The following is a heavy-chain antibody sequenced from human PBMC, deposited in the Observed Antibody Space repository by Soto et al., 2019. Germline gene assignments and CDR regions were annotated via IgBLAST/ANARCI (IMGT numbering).Heavy chain of an antibody. CDR2: TRDKPNSYTT. CDR1: GFTLSDYY. D-gene: IGHD3-10*01. J-gene: IGHJ6*02. Sequence: GGSLRLSCVASGFTLSDYYVDWVRQAPGKGLEWVGRTRDKPNSYTTEYAASVEGRFTISRDDSKNSLYLQLNSLRAEDTAVYYCAREGCYGSGSYYLSRQIYGMDVWGQGTTVTVSS. CDR3: AREGCYGSGSYYLSRQIYGMDV. V-gene: IGHV3-72*01.